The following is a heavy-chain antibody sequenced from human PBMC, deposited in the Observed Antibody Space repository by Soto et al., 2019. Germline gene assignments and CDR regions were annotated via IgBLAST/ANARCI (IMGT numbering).Heavy chain of an antibody. J-gene: IGHJ6*03. Sequence: QVQLVESGGGVVQPGRSLRLSCAASGFTFSSYGMHWVRQAPGKGLEWVAVIWYDGSNKYYADSVKGRFTHARDNSKNTLYLQMNSLRAEDTAVYYCARDKKGYYGSGFYYYYYMDVWGKGTTVTVSS. CDR2: IWYDGSNK. V-gene: IGHV3-33*01. CDR1: GFTFSSYG. CDR3: ARDKKGYYGSGFYYYYYMDV. D-gene: IGHD3-10*01.